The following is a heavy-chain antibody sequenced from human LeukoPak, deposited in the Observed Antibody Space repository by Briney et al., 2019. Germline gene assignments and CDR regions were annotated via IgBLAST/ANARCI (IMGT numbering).Heavy chain of an antibody. V-gene: IGHV1-46*01. Sequence: ASVKVSCKASGYTFTSYYMHWVRQAPGQGLEWMGIINLSGGSTSYAQKFQGRVTMTRDTSTSTVYMELSSLRSEDTAVYYCARDHEYYDSSGYHIPFDYWGQGTLVTVSS. D-gene: IGHD3-22*01. J-gene: IGHJ4*02. CDR1: GYTFTSYY. CDR2: INLSGGST. CDR3: ARDHEYYDSSGYHIPFDY.